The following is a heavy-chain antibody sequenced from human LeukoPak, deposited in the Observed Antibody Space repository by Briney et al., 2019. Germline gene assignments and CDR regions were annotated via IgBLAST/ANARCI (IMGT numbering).Heavy chain of an antibody. CDR2: ASGSGGST. V-gene: IGHV3-23*01. D-gene: IGHD4-23*01. J-gene: IGHJ4*02. CDR3: AKDLGSVVTPPSLDY. CDR1: GLTFSNHP. Sequence: PGGSLRLSCAASGLTFSNHPMSWVRQAPGKGLEWVSSASGSGGSTYYADSVKGRFTISRDNSKNTLYLQMNSLRAEDTAVYYCAKDLGSVVTPPSLDYWGQGTLVTVSS.